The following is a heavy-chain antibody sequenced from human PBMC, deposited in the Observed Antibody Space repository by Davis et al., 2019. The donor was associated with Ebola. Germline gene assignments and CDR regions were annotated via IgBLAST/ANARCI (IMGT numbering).Heavy chain of an antibody. Sequence: SETLSLTCAVYGGSFSGYYWSWIRQPPGKGLEWIGEINHSGSTNYKPSLKSRVTISVDTSKNQFSLKLNSVTAADTAVYYCARGLGLGWFDSWGRGTLVTVSS. CDR1: GGSFSGYY. J-gene: IGHJ5*01. V-gene: IGHV4-34*01. CDR3: ARGLGLGWFDS. CDR2: INHSGST.